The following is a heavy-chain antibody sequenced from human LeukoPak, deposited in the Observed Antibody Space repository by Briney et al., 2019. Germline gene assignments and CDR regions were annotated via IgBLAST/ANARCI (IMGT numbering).Heavy chain of an antibody. J-gene: IGHJ4*02. D-gene: IGHD5-12*01. V-gene: IGHV3-30*04. CDR1: GFTFSSYA. CDR3: ARGILYSGYEYPLFDY. CDR2: ISYDGSNK. Sequence: PGGSLRLSCAASGFTFSSYAMHWVRQAPGKGLEWVAVISYDGSNKYYADSVKGRFTISRDNSKNTLYLQMNSLRAEDTAVYYCARGILYSGYEYPLFDYWGQGTLVTVSS.